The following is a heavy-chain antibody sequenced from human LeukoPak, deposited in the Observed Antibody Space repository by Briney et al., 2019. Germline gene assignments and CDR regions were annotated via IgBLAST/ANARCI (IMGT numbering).Heavy chain of an antibody. CDR2: ISYDGSNK. V-gene: IGHV3-30*03. Sequence: PGGSLRLSCAASGLTFSSYGVHWVRQAPGKGLEWVAVISYDGSNKYYADSVKGRFTISRDNSKNTLYLQMNSLRAEDTAVYYCARAAYYYDSSGYDARAEFDYWGQGTLVTVSS. J-gene: IGHJ4*02. CDR3: ARAAYYYDSSGYDARAEFDY. CDR1: GLTFSSYG. D-gene: IGHD3-22*01.